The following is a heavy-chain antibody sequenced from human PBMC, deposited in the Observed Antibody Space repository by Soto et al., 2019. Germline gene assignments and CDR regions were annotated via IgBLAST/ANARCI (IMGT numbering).Heavy chain of an antibody. Sequence: SQTLSLTCAISGDSVSTNSATCDWIRQSPSRGLEWLGRTYYRSKWYNDYAVSVKGRITINPDTSNNQLYLQLNSVTPNDTAVDYGARLIGNSWLDSWGEGTMVTVSS. D-gene: IGHD2-8*01. CDR3: ARLIGNSWLDS. CDR2: TYYRSKWYN. J-gene: IGHJ5*01. CDR1: GDSVSTNSAT. V-gene: IGHV6-1*01.